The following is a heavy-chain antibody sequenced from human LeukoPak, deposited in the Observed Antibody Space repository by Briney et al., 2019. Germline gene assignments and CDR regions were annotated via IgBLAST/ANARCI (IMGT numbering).Heavy chain of an antibody. D-gene: IGHD3-16*02. V-gene: IGHV4-61*02. Sequence: PSETLSLTCTVSGGSISSGSYYWSWIRQPAGKGLEWIGRIYTSGSTNYNPSLKSRVTISVDTSKNQFSLKLSSVTAADTAVYYCAGEAYDYVWGSYRPYYFDYWGQGTLVTVSS. J-gene: IGHJ4*02. CDR1: GGSISSGSYY. CDR3: AGEAYDYVWGSYRPYYFDY. CDR2: IYTSGST.